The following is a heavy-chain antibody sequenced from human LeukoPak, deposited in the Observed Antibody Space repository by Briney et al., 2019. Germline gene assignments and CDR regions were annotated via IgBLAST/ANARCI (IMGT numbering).Heavy chain of an antibody. J-gene: IGHJ4*02. D-gene: IGHD3-9*01. CDR3: AMTDRYAGRPFDY. CDR2: FDPEDGEDGET. CDR1: GYSLIEVA. Sequence: GASVKVSCKVSGYSLIEVAMHWVRQAPGKGLEWVGSFDPEDGEDGETHYAQKFQGRVTMTEDASTDTAYMELTRLSSEDTALYYCAMTDRYAGRPFDYWGQGSLATVSS. V-gene: IGHV1-24*01.